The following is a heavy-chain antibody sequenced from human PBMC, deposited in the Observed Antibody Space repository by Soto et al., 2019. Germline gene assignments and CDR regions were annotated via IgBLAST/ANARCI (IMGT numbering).Heavy chain of an antibody. CDR3: AKVRVVRGVITAHVDY. Sequence: EVQLLESGGGLVQPGGSLRLSCAASGFTFSSYAMSWVRQAPGKGLEWVSAISGSGGSTYYADSVKGRFTISRDNSKNTLYLQMNSLRADDTAVYYCAKVRVVRGVITAHVDYWGQGTLVTVSS. V-gene: IGHV3-23*01. CDR1: GFTFSSYA. J-gene: IGHJ4*02. CDR2: ISGSGGST. D-gene: IGHD3-10*01.